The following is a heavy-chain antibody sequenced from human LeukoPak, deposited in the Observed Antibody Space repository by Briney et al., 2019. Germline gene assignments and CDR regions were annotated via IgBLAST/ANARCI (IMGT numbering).Heavy chain of an antibody. CDR1: GFTFSSYA. V-gene: IGHV3-30-3*01. J-gene: IGHJ4*02. CDR2: ISYDGSNK. CDR3: ASEAMTRNFDY. Sequence: GGSLRLSCAASGFTFSSYAMHWVRQAPGKGLEWVAVISYDGSNKYYADSVKGRFTISRDNSKNTLYLQMNSLRAEDTAVYYCASEAMTRNFDYRGQGTLVTVSS. D-gene: IGHD2-2*01.